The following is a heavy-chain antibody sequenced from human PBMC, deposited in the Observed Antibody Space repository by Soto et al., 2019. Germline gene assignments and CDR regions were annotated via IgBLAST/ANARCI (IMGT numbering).Heavy chain of an antibody. CDR3: ASEDPSSPSPPFDY. J-gene: IGHJ4*02. V-gene: IGHV1-8*01. CDR2: MNPNSGNT. Sequence: QVQLVQSGAEVKKPGASVKVSCKTSGYTFTNYNINWVRQATGQGLEWMGWMNPNSGNTGYAQKFQGRVTMTRNTPKTTAKMELSSLRSGDTAVYYCASEDPSSPSPPFDYWGKEPLVTVPS. CDR1: GYTFTNYN.